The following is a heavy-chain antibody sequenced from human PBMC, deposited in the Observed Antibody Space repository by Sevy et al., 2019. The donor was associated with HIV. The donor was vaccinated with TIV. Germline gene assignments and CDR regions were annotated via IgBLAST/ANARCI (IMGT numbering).Heavy chain of an antibody. J-gene: IGHJ5*02. CDR2: FDPEDGET. D-gene: IGHD3-3*01. V-gene: IGHV1-24*01. CDR1: GYTLTELS. CDR3: ATNLGSFGVVSWFDP. Sequence: ASVKVSCKVSGYTLTELSMHWVRQAPGKGLEWMGGFDPEDGETIYAQKFQGRVTMTEDTSTDTAYMELSSLRSEDTAVYYCATNLGSFGVVSWFDPWGQGTLVTVSS.